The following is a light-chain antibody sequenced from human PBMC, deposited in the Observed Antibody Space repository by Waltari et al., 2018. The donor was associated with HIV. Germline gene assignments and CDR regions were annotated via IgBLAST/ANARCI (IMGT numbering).Light chain of an antibody. J-gene: IGLJ3*02. CDR2: MNH. CDR3: ATWDDSLNGWV. CDR1: SSNIGSNS. Sequence: QSVLTQAPSASGTPGQGVTISCSGSSSNIGSNSVSWYQQIPGTAPKLLIYMNHERPSGVPDRFSGSKSGTSAFLAISGLQSEDEADYYCATWDDSLNGWVFGGGTDLTVL. V-gene: IGLV1-44*01.